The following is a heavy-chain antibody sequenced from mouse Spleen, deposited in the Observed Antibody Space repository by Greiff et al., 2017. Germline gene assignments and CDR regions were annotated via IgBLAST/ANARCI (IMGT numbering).Heavy chain of an antibody. Sequence: VQLQQPGAELVKPGASVKLSCKASGYTFTSYWMHWVKQRPGRGLEWIGRNDPNSGGTKYNEKFKSKATLTVDKPSSTAYMQLSSLTSEDSAVYYCARDGDYYDLWFAYWGQGTLVTVSA. CDR2: NDPNSGGT. CDR1: GYTFTSYW. CDR3: ARDGDYYDLWFAY. J-gene: IGHJ3*01. V-gene: IGHV1-72*01. D-gene: IGHD2-4*01.